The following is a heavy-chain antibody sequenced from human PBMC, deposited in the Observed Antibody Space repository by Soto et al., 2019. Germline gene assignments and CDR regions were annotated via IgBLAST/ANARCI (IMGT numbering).Heavy chain of an antibody. Sequence: QVQLQESGPGLVKPSQTLSLTCTVSGGSISSGLHYWAWIRQFPGKGLEWIGSIYYNGTTYDNASLKSRLAISIDTSENQFSLKLRSVTATDTAVYYCARQGQLRGMDVWGQGTTVSVS. V-gene: IGHV4-31*03. D-gene: IGHD1-1*01. J-gene: IGHJ6*02. CDR1: GGSISSGLHY. CDR3: ARQGQLRGMDV. CDR2: IYYNGTT.